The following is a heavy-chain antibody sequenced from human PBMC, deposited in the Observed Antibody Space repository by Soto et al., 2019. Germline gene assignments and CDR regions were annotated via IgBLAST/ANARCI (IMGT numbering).Heavy chain of an antibody. D-gene: IGHD6-19*01. CDR2: ISGSGVGT. V-gene: IGHV3-23*01. Sequence: EVHLLESGGGLEQPGGSLRLSCVASGFTFSNHAMSWVRQAPGKGLEWVSAISGSGVGTYYADSVKGRFTISRDNSKNTLYLQMNSLRAEDTAVYYCANREYFSGGALGYWGQGALVTVSS. CDR3: ANREYFSGGALGY. J-gene: IGHJ4*02. CDR1: GFTFSNHA.